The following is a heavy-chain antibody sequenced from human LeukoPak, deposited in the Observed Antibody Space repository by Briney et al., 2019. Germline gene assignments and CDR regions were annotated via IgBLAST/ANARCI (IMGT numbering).Heavy chain of an antibody. CDR1: GYTFTSYY. D-gene: IGHD4-17*01. Sequence: GASVKVSCKESGYTFTSYYLHWVTQAPGQGLEWMGIINPSGGNTNYAQKFQDRVTMTRDTSTITVYMQLSSLRAEETAVYYCAKSHPPTVTTEAGEFLQHWGQGTLVTVSS. J-gene: IGHJ1*01. CDR2: INPSGGNT. V-gene: IGHV1-46*01. CDR3: AKSHPPTVTTEAGEFLQH.